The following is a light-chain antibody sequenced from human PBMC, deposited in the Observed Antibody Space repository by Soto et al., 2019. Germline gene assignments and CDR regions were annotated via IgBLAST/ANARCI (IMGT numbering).Light chain of an antibody. Sequence: DIQMTQSPSTLSASVGDRVTITCRASQSITIWLAWYQQKPGKAPNLLIFGASNLESGVPSRFSGSGSGTEFTLTISSLQPDDFATYYCQQYNIYSAFGGGTKVDI. CDR3: QQYNIYSA. V-gene: IGKV1-5*01. CDR2: GAS. CDR1: QSITIW. J-gene: IGKJ4*01.